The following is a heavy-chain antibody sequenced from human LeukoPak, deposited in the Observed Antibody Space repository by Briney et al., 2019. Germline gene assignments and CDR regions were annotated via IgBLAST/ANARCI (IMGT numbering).Heavy chain of an antibody. CDR2: ISWNSGSI. CDR3: AKLSSSSLEDYYYYYGMDV. J-gene: IGHJ6*02. Sequence: SLRLSCAASGFTFSSYGMHWVRQAPGKGLEWVSGISWNSGSIGYADSVKGRFTISRDNAKNSLYLQMNSLRAEDTALYYCAKLSSSSLEDYYYYYGMDVWGQGTTVTVSS. CDR1: GFTFSSYG. D-gene: IGHD6-6*01. V-gene: IGHV3-9*01.